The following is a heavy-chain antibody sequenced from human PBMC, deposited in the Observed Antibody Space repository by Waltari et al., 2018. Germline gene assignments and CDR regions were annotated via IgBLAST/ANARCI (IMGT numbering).Heavy chain of an antibody. CDR1: GGSISSGGYY. J-gene: IGHJ6*02. V-gene: IGHV4-31*03. Sequence: QVQLQESGPGLVKPSQTLSLTCTVSGGSISSGGYYWSWIRQHPGQGLEWIGYIYYSGSTYYNPALKSRVTISVDTSKNQFSLKLSSVTAADTAVYYCAREPTQIKTYYYGMDVWGQGTTVTVSS. CDR2: IYYSGST. CDR3: AREPTQIKTYYYGMDV.